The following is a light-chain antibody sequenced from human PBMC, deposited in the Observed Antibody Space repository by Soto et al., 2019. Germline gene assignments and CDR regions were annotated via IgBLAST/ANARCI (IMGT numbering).Light chain of an antibody. V-gene: IGLV1-40*01. CDR2: ANI. Sequence: QSVLTQPPSVSGAPGQRVNISCAGSRSNIGAGNDVHWYQHLPGTAPQLLIYANINRPSGVPDRFSGSKSGTSASLAITGLQAEDEADYYCQSYDSSLSAYVFGPGTKLTVL. CDR3: QSYDSSLSAYV. CDR1: RSNIGAGND. J-gene: IGLJ1*01.